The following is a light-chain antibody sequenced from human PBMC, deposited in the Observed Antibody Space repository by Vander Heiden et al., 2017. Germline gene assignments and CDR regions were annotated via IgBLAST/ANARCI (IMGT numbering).Light chain of an antibody. CDR3: QQHRNGWA. CDR1: QNIGTS. CDR2: QAS. V-gene: IGKV1-5*03. Sequence: DIQMTQSPSTLSGSVGDRVTITCRASQNIGTSLAWYQQKPGRAPKLVIHQASTLESGVPSRFSGGGSGTEFTLTISSLQPDDSAIYYCQQHRNGWAFGQGTRLEMK. J-gene: IGKJ1*01.